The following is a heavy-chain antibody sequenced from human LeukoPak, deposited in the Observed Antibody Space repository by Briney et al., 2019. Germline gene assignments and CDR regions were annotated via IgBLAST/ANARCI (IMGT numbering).Heavy chain of an antibody. CDR3: ARDRIVVVPAGFDP. J-gene: IGHJ5*02. CDR2: INAGNGNT. Sequence: ASVKVSCKASGYTFTSYAMHWVRQAPGQRLEWMGWINAGNGNTKYSQKSQGRVTITRDTSASTAYMELSSLRSEDTAVYYCARDRIVVVPAGFDPWGQGTLVTVSS. D-gene: IGHD2-2*01. V-gene: IGHV1-3*01. CDR1: GYTFTSYA.